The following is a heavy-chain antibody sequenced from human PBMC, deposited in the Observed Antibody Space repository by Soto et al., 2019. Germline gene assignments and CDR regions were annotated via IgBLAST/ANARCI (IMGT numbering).Heavy chain of an antibody. CDR3: ARGLTIFGVVIIIRGSNWFDP. CDR2: INHSGST. D-gene: IGHD3-3*01. V-gene: IGHV4-34*01. Sequence: SETLSLTCAVYGGSFSGYYWSWIRQPPGKGLEWIGEINHSGSTNYNPSLKSRVTISVDTSKNQFSLKLSSVTAADTAVYYCARGLTIFGVVIIIRGSNWFDPWGQGTLVTVS. J-gene: IGHJ5*02. CDR1: GGSFSGYY.